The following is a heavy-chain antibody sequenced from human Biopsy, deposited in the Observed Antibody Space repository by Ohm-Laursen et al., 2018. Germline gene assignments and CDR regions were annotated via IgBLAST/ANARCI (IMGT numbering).Heavy chain of an antibody. V-gene: IGHV4-59*08. CDR3: ARHPTGFWFDP. J-gene: IGHJ5*02. CDR2: VYNGGIT. Sequence: SDTLSLTCSVSGGSIISYYWTWIRQPPGKGLEWIGHVYNGGITNYNPSLKSRVTISKDTSKNQFSLQVNSVTAADTAVYYCARHPTGFWFDPWGQGTLVIVSS. CDR1: GGSIISYY.